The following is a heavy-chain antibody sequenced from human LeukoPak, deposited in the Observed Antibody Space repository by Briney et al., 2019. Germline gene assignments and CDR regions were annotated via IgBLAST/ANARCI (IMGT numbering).Heavy chain of an antibody. V-gene: IGHV3-73*01. Sequence: GRSLRLSCAASGFSFSDSPIHWVRQASGKGLEWVGRIRSKDQNSATAYAESVKGRFTISRDDSKNMAYLQMNSLRIEDTAVYYCESGITKAGGSWGQGTLVTVSS. CDR1: GFSFSDSP. CDR3: ESGITKAGGS. CDR2: IRSKDQNSAT. J-gene: IGHJ5*02. D-gene: IGHD3-10*01.